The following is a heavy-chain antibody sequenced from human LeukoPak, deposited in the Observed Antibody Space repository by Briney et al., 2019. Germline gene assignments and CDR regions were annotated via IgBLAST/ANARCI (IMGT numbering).Heavy chain of an antibody. CDR3: ARDGYNSYNLYYFDY. J-gene: IGHJ4*02. CDR1: GGTFSSYA. D-gene: IGHD5-24*01. V-gene: IGHV1-69*13. Sequence: SVKVSCKASGGTFSSYAISWVRQAPGQGLEWLGGIIPIFGTANYAQKFQGRVTITADESTSTAYMELSSLRSEDTAVYYCARDGYNSYNLYYFDYWGQGTLVTVSS. CDR2: IIPIFGTA.